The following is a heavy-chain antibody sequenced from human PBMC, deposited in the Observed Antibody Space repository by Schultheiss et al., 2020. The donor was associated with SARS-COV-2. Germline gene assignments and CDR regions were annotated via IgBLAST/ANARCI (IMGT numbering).Heavy chain of an antibody. Sequence: GGSLRLSCAASGFTFSSYWMHWVRQAPGKGLEWVSAISGSGGSTYYADSVKGRFTISRDNSKNTLYLQMNSLKTEDTAVYYCTTLGTIFGENPDYWGQGTLVTVSS. D-gene: IGHD3-3*01. V-gene: IGHV3-23*01. CDR3: TTLGTIFGENPDY. CDR2: ISGSGGST. J-gene: IGHJ4*02. CDR1: GFTFSSYW.